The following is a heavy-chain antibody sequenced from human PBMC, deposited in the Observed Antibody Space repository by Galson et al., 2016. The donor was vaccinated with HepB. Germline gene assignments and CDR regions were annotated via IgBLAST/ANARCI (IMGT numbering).Heavy chain of an antibody. V-gene: IGHV1-24*01. J-gene: IGHJ3*02. CDR2: FDPEDDET. CDR1: GYTLTEFS. D-gene: IGHD3-16*01. Sequence: SVKVSCKVSGYTLTEFSMHWVRQAPGKGLEWMGGFDPEDDETIYAQKFQGRVTLTEDTSTDTAYMELSSLRSEDTAGYYCATHGQDISRAYAAFGIWGQGTMVTVSS. CDR3: ATHGQDISRAYAAFGI.